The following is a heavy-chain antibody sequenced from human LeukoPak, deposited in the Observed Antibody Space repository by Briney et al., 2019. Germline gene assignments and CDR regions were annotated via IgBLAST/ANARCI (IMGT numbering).Heavy chain of an antibody. CDR1: GFTFSDYY. J-gene: IGHJ4*02. CDR3: ARENSIAARSDSDY. CDR2: ISSSGSTI. V-gene: IGHV3-11*01. D-gene: IGHD6-6*01. Sequence: GGSLRLSCAASGFTFSDYYMSWIRQAPGKGLEWVSYISSSGSTIYYADSVKGRFTISRDNAKNSLYLQMNSLRAEDTAVYYCARENSIAARSDSDYWGQGTLVTVSS.